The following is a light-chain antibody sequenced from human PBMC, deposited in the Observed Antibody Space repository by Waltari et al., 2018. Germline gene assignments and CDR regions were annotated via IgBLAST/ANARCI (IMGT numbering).Light chain of an antibody. CDR2: GNS. J-gene: IGLJ2*01. CDR3: QSYDSSLSGSVV. CDR1: SSNIGAGYD. Sequence: QSVLTQPPSVSGAPGPRVTISGTGSSSNIGAGYDVHGYQQLPGTAPKLLTYGNSNRPSGVPDRFSGSKSGTSASLAITGLQAEDEADYYCQSYDSSLSGSVVFGGGTKLTVL. V-gene: IGLV1-40*01.